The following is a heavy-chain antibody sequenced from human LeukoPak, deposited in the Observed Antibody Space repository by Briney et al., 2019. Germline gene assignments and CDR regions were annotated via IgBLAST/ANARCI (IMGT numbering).Heavy chain of an antibody. V-gene: IGHV3-30*02. CDR2: LRYDGSNK. J-gene: IGHJ5*02. CDR3: AKGEVLSWFDP. Sequence: GGSLRLSCAASGFTFSSYGMHWVRQAPGKGLEWVAFLRYDGSNKYYADSVKGRFTISRDNSKNTLYLQMNSLRAEDTAVYYCAKGEVLSWFDPWGQGTLVTVSS. CDR1: GFTFSSYG.